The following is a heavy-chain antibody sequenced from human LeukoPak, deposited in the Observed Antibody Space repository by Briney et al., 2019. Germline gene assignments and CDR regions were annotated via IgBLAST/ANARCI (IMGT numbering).Heavy chain of an antibody. D-gene: IGHD4-17*01. CDR2: IFGGST. CDR1: GFSVSVSDNY. J-gene: IGHJ4*02. Sequence: VGSLRLSCVASGFSVSVSDNYMSWVRQPPGEGLEWVSVIFGGSTYYAYSVKGRFTISRDNSKNTLYLQMDSLRAEDTAVYYCVKEALGTTVYYWGRGTLVTVSS. CDR3: VKEALGTTVYY. V-gene: IGHV3-66*01.